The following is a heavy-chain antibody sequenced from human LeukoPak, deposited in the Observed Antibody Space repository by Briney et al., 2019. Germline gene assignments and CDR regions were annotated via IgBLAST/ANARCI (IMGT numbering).Heavy chain of an antibody. V-gene: IGHV1-2*02. CDR3: ARVFGYGDYGGWFDP. Sequence: ASVKVSCTASGYTLTGYYMHWVRQAPGQGLEWMGWINPNSGGTNYAQKFQGRVTMTRDTSISTAYMELSRLRSDDTAVYYCARVFGYGDYGGWFDPWGQGTLVTVSS. CDR1: GYTLTGYY. CDR2: INPNSGGT. J-gene: IGHJ5*02. D-gene: IGHD4-17*01.